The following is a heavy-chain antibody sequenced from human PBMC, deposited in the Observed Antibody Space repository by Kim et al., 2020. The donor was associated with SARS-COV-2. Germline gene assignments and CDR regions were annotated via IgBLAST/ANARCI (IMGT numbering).Heavy chain of an antibody. D-gene: IGHD2-2*01. V-gene: IGHV4-31*02. Sequence: YFTPSLKSRVTLSVDTSKNQFSLKLSSVPAADTAVYYCARAEAPSSAFDYWGQGTLVTVSS. J-gene: IGHJ4*02. CDR3: ARAEAPSSAFDY.